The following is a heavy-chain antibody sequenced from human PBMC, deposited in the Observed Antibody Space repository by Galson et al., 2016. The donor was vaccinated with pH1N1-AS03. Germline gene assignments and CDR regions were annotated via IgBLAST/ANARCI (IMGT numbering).Heavy chain of an antibody. CDR2: IYPGDSDT. D-gene: IGHD5-24*01. CDR1: GFRFTTYW. CDR3: ARGVGYNYYFDY. Sequence: QSGAEVKKPGESLMISCKASGFRFTTYWIAWVRQLPGKGLEWMGFIYPGDSDTKYSPSFQGQVTISADKSISTAYLRWNSLKASDTAMYYCARGVGYNYYFDYWGQGTLVTVSS. V-gene: IGHV5-51*03. J-gene: IGHJ4*02.